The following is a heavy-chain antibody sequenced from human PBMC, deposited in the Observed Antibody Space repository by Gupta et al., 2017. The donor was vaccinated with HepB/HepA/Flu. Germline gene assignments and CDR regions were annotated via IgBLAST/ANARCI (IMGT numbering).Heavy chain of an antibody. CDR3: AKENYDSLTGYHPLDY. J-gene: IGHJ4*02. D-gene: IGHD3-9*01. V-gene: IGHV1-2*02. Sequence: MHWVRQAPGQGLEGMGWINPNSGGTNYEQKFQGRVTMTRDTSISTAYMGLSRLRSDDTAVYYCAKENYDSLTGYHPLDYGGQGTLVTVSS. CDR2: INPNSGGT.